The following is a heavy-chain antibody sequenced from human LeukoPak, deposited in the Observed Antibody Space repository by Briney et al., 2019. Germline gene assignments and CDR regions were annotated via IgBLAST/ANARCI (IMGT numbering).Heavy chain of an antibody. J-gene: IGHJ4*02. CDR1: GFTFSSYA. CDR2: LSAGGRT. Sequence: GGSLRLSCAASGFTFSSYAMTWVRQAPGKGLEWVSGLSAGGRTYYADSVKGRFTISRDNSKNTLFLQMNSLRAEDTALYYCAKKPGTTEDPFDYWGQGTLVTVSS. CDR3: AKKPGTTEDPFDY. D-gene: IGHD1-7*01. V-gene: IGHV3-23*01.